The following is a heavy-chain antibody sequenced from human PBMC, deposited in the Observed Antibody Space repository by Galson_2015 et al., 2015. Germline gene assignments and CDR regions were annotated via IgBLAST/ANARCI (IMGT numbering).Heavy chain of an antibody. Sequence: SVKVSCKASGYTFTSYDINWVRQATGQGLEWMGWMNPNSGNTGYAQKFQGRVTMTRNTSISTAYMELSSLRSEDTAVYYCARAEGSYYYDSSGYEWFDPWGQGTLVTVSS. CDR2: MNPNSGNT. CDR3: ARAEGSYYYDSSGYEWFDP. CDR1: GYTFTSYD. V-gene: IGHV1-8*01. J-gene: IGHJ5*02. D-gene: IGHD3-22*01.